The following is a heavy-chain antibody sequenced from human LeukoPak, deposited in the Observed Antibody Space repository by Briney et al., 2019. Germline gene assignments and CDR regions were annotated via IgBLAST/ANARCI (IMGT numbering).Heavy chain of an antibody. D-gene: IGHD1-26*01. Sequence: ASVKVSCKASGYTFTSYGISWVRQAPGQGLEWMGWIKPNSGGTNYAQKFQGRVSMTRDTSISTAYMELSRLRSDDTAVYYCARVFGRQLPDYWSQGTLVTVSS. CDR3: ARVFGRQLPDY. CDR1: GYTFTSYG. CDR2: IKPNSGGT. J-gene: IGHJ4*02. V-gene: IGHV1-2*02.